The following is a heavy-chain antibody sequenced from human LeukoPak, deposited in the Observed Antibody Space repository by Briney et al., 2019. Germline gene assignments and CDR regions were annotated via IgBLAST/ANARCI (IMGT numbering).Heavy chain of an antibody. CDR3: ARGAPKEIQLWLRLRGVAFDI. D-gene: IGHD5-18*01. V-gene: IGHV4-34*01. CDR1: GGSFSGYY. CDR2: INHSGST. J-gene: IGHJ3*02. Sequence: SETLSLTCAVYGGSFSGYYWSWIRQPPGKGLEWIGEINHSGSTNYNPSLKSRVTISVDTSKNQFSLKLNSVTAADTAVYYCARGAPKEIQLWLRLRGVAFDIWGQGTMVTISS.